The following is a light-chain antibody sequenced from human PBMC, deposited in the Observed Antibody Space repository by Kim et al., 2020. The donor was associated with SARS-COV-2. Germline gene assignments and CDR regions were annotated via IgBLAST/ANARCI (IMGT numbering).Light chain of an antibody. CDR3: AAWDDSLNGVV. J-gene: IGLJ2*01. Sequence: QMVTISCSRSRANIGSKSVTWYQQLPRKAPNLLIYYDDLLPSGVSDRFSGSKSGTSASLTITGLQSEDEADYYCAAWDDSLNGVVFGGGTQLTVL. V-gene: IGLV1-36*01. CDR1: RANIGSKS. CDR2: YDD.